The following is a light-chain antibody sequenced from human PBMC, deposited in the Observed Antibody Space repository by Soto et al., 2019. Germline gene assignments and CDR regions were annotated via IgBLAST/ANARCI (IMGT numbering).Light chain of an antibody. CDR1: QSVSTY. Sequence: EIVLTQSPATLSLSPGERATLSCRASQSVSTYLAWYQQKPGQAPRLLIYDASNRAAGIPARFSGSGSGTDFTLTISSLEPEDFAVYYCQKGSNLFGQGTRLEI. V-gene: IGKV3-11*01. CDR2: DAS. J-gene: IGKJ5*01. CDR3: QKGSNL.